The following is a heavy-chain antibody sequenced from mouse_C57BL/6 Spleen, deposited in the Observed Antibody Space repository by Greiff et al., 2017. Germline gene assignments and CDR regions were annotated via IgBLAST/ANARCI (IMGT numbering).Heavy chain of an antibody. CDR1: GYSFTGYY. Sequence: EVQLQQSGPELVKPGASVKISCKASGYSFTGYYMNWVKQSPEKSLEWIGEINPSTGGTTYNQKFKAKATLTVDNSSSTAYMQLKSLTSEDSAVYYWARGGNYWGQGTTLTVSS. V-gene: IGHV1-42*01. J-gene: IGHJ2*01. CDR3: ARGGNY. CDR2: INPSTGGT.